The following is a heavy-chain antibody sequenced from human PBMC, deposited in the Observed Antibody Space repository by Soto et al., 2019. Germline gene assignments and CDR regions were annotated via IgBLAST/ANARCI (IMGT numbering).Heavy chain of an antibody. CDR1: GYTFTSYG. Sequence: ASVKVSCKASGYTFTSYGISWVRQAPGQGLEGVGWISAYNGNTNYAQKLQGRVTMTTDTSTSTAYMELRSLRSDDTAVYYCARVSVSARPPGYWGQGTLVTVSS. D-gene: IGHD6-6*01. J-gene: IGHJ4*02. CDR3: ARVSVSARPPGY. CDR2: ISAYNGNT. V-gene: IGHV1-18*01.